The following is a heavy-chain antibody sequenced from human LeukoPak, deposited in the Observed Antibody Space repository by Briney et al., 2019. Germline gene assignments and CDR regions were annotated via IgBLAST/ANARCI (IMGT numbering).Heavy chain of an antibody. CDR2: INPNSGGT. J-gene: IGHJ4*02. V-gene: IGHV1-2*02. CDR1: GYTFTGYY. Sequence: GASVEVSCKASGYTFTGYYMHWVRQAPGQGLEWMGWINPNSGGTNYAQKFQGRVTMTRDTSISTAYMELSRLRSDDTAVYYCARWILTGKKSFDYWGQGTLVTVSS. D-gene: IGHD3-9*01. CDR3: ARWILTGKKSFDY.